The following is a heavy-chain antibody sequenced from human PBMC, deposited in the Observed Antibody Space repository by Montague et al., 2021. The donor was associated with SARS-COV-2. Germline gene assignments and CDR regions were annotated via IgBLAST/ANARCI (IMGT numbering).Heavy chain of an antibody. CDR3: IRVRTEGFYDHV. Sequence: SLRLSCAASVFTFSSYWMHWVRQAPGKGLVWVSRINRDGHDTNYADSGWGRFTISRDDAKNTLYLQMGRLRADDTAVYYCIRVRTEGFYDHVWGHGALVTVSS. V-gene: IGHV3-74*01. CDR2: INRDGHDT. D-gene: IGHD3-16*01. CDR1: VFTFSSYW. J-gene: IGHJ4*01.